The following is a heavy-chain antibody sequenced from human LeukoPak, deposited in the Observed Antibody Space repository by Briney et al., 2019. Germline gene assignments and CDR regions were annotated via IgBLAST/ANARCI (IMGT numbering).Heavy chain of an antibody. V-gene: IGHV3-23*01. D-gene: IGHD3-22*01. CDR1: GFTFSSYA. CDR3: AKDLTLSYYDSSGYTDY. CDR2: ISGSGGST. J-gene: IGHJ4*02. Sequence: GGSLRLSCAASGFTFSSYAMSWVRQAPGKGLEWVSAISGSGGSTYHADSVKGRFTISRDNSKNTLYLQMNSLRAEDTAVYYCAKDLTLSYYDSSGYTDYWGQGTLVTVSS.